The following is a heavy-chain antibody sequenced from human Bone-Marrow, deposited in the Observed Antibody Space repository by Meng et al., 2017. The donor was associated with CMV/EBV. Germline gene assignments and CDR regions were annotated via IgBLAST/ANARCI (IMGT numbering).Heavy chain of an antibody. V-gene: IGHV1-2*02. CDR2: INPNSGGT. J-gene: IGHJ4*02. Sequence: ASVKVSCKASGYTFTRYYMHWVRQAPGQGLEWMGWINPNSGGTNYAQKFQGRVTMTRDTSISTAYMELSRLRSDDTAVYYCAREPTFGPTTYYFDYWGQGTLVTVSS. CDR3: AREPTFGPTTYYFDY. CDR1: GYTFTRYY. D-gene: IGHD3-16*01.